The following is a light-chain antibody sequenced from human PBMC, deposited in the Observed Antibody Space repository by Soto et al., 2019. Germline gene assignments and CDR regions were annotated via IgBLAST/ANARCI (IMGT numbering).Light chain of an antibody. CDR2: GAS. V-gene: IGKV1-6*01. CDR3: LHDYNYPYT. J-gene: IGKJ2*01. CDR1: QGIRND. Sequence: AIKMTQFPSSLSASVGDRVTITCRASQGIRNDLGWYQQKSGRAPKLLIFGASTLQSGVPSRFSGSGSGTDFTLTISSLQPEDFATYYCLHDYNYPYTFGQGTKVDIK.